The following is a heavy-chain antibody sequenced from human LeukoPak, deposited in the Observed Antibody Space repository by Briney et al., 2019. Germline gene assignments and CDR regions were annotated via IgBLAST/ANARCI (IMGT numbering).Heavy chain of an antibody. CDR3: ARVGGITLALAPSPFPDYNYYYMDV. Sequence: GGSLRLSCAASGFTFSSYSMNWVRQAPGKGLEWVSSISRSSSYIYYTDSVKGRFTISRDNAKKSLYLQMNSLRAEDTAVYYCARVGGITLALAPSPFPDYNYYYMDVWGKGTTVTVSS. V-gene: IGHV3-21*01. CDR1: GFTFSSYS. J-gene: IGHJ6*03. CDR2: ISRSSSYI. D-gene: IGHD3-10*01.